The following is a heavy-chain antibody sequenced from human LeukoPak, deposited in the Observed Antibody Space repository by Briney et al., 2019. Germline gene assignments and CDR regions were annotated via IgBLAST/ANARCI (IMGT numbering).Heavy chain of an antibody. CDR1: GFTFSDHY. V-gene: IGHV3-72*01. J-gene: IGHJ5*02. CDR3: ARDSGSYPHWFAP. CDR2: IRNKANSYTT. Sequence: GGSLRLSCAASGFTFSDHYMDWVRLAPGKGLEWLGRIRNKANSYTTEYAASVKGRFTISRDDSKNSLYLQMNSLRTEDTAVYYCARDSGSYPHWFAPWGQGTLVTVSS. D-gene: IGHD1-26*01.